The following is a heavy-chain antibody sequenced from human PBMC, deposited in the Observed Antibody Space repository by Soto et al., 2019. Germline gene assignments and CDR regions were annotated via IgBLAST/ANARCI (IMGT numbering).Heavy chain of an antibody. CDR1: GGSFSGYY. V-gene: IGHV4-34*01. J-gene: IGHJ6*02. CDR2: INHSGST. CDR3: ARGYSSSWYYYYGMDV. D-gene: IGHD6-13*01. Sequence: QVQLQQWGAGLLKPSETLSLTCAVYGGSFSGYYWSWIRQPPGKGLEWIGEINHSGSTNYNPSLKSRVTLSVDTSKNQYSLKLSSVTAADTAVYYCARGYSSSWYYYYGMDVWGQGTTVTVSS.